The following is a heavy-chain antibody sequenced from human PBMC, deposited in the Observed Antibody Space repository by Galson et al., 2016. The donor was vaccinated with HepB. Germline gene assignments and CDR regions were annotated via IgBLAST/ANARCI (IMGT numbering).Heavy chain of an antibody. CDR3: ARARGSGDTTMVPHYAMDV. J-gene: IGHJ6*02. D-gene: IGHD5-18*01. V-gene: IGHV3-7*01. Sequence: SLRLSCAASGFSFSSYWMNWVRQAPGRGLEWVAHIKLDGSEQYYVDSVKGRFTISRDNAKNSLYLQMNSLRVEDTAVYYCARARGSGDTTMVPHYAMDVWGQGTTVTVSS. CDR2: IKLDGSEQ. CDR1: GFSFSSYW.